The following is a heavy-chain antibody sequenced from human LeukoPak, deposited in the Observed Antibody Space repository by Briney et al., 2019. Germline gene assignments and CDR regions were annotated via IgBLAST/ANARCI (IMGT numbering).Heavy chain of an antibody. J-gene: IGHJ4*02. Sequence: ASVKVSCKASGYSFITYGISWVRQAPGQGLEWMGWVSGYNGNTRYAQKLQGRVTMTTDTSTSTAYMELRSLRSDDTAVYYCAREGLGYCTGGSCSAFDYWGQGTLVTVSS. CDR1: GYSFITYG. V-gene: IGHV1-18*01. D-gene: IGHD2-15*01. CDR2: VSGYNGNT. CDR3: AREGLGYCTGGSCSAFDY.